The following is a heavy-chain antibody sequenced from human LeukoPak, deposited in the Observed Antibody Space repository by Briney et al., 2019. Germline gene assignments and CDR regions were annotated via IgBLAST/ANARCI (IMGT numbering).Heavy chain of an antibody. CDR1: GYTFTGYY. J-gene: IGHJ6*03. CDR3: ARGVDTAMVTDYMDV. Sequence: ASVKVSCKASGYTFTGYYMHWVRQAPGQGLEWMGRINSNSGGTNYAQKFQGRVTMARDTSLSTAYMELSRVGSDDTAVYYCARGVDTAMVTDYMDVWGKGTTVTVSS. V-gene: IGHV1-2*06. D-gene: IGHD5-18*01. CDR2: INSNSGGT.